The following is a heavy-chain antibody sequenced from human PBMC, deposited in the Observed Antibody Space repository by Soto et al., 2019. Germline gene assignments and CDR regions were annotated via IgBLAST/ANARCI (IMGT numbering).Heavy chain of an antibody. Sequence: SETLSLTCTVSGHSISSGDYYWSWIRKHPGKGLEWIGDIYYTGSTHYTPSLSGRLAILVDTSNNQVSLKWSAVTAADTAVDYCARGRVGYCSASTCPLDTFDIWGQGTMVTVSS. J-gene: IGHJ3*02. CDR3: ARGRVGYCSASTCPLDTFDI. D-gene: IGHD2-15*01. V-gene: IGHV4-31*03. CDR1: GHSISSGDYY. CDR2: IYYTGST.